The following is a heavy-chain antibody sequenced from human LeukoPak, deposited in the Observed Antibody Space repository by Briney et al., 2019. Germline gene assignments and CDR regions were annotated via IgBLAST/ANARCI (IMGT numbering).Heavy chain of an antibody. Sequence: SETLSLTCTVSGGSISSGSYYWSWIRQPAGKGLEWIGRIYTSGSTNYNPSLKSRVTISVDTSKNQFSLKLSSVTAADTAVYYCARGFWSGYCDYWSQGTLVTVSS. D-gene: IGHD3-3*01. CDR3: ARGFWSGYCDY. J-gene: IGHJ4*02. CDR2: IYTSGST. V-gene: IGHV4-61*02. CDR1: GGSISSGSYY.